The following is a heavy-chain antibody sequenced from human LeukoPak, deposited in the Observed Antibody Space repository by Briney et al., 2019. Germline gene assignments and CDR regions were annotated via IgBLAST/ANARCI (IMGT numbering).Heavy chain of an antibody. CDR2: ISGGVGST. V-gene: IGHV3-23*01. CDR3: AKDLEGAPVAGILDAFDI. J-gene: IGHJ3*02. Sequence: GGSLRLSCAASGFTFSSYAMSWVRQAPGKGLEWVSAISGGVGSTYYADSVKGRFTISRDNSKNTLYLQMNSLRAEDTAVYYCAKDLEGAPVAGILDAFDIWGQGTMVTVSS. CDR1: GFTFSSYA. D-gene: IGHD6-19*01.